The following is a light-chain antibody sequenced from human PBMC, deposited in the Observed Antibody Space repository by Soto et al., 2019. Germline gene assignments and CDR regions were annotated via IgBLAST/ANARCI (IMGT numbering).Light chain of an antibody. CDR1: ASDIGSYDY. CDR2: EVT. CDR3: ASYTGSTTRWV. J-gene: IGLJ3*02. V-gene: IGLV2-14*01. Sequence: QYALTQPASVSGSPGQSITVSCTGTASDIGSYDYVSWYQHHPGKAPKLLICEVTNRPSGVSNRFSGSKSDYTASLTISGLQAEDEGHYYCASYTGSTTRWVFGGGTKVTVL.